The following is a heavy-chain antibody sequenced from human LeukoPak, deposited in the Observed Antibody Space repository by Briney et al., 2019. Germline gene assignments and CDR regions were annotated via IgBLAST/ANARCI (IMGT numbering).Heavy chain of an antibody. CDR3: ARELVGGFDY. V-gene: IGHV4-39*02. J-gene: IGHJ4*02. CDR2: IYYSGST. Sequence: SETLSLTCTVSGGSISSSSYYWGWIRQPPGKGLEWIGSIYYSGSTYYNPSLKSRVTISVDTSKNQFSLKLSSVTAADTAVYYCARELVGGFDYWGQGTLVTVSS. CDR1: GGSISSSSYY. D-gene: IGHD6-13*01.